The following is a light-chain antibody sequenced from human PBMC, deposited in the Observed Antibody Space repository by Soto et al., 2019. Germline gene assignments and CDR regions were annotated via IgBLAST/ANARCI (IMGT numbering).Light chain of an antibody. CDR2: EVT. CDR1: SSDIDTYNY. CDR3: SSYTSSTDYV. V-gene: IGLV2-14*01. J-gene: IGLJ1*01. Sequence: QSVLTQPASVSGSPGQSITISCTGTSSDIDTYNYVSWYQQHPGKAPKLTIYEVTNRPSGVSNRFSGSKSGETASLTISGLRAEDEADDYCSSYTSSTDYVLGSGTKVTVL.